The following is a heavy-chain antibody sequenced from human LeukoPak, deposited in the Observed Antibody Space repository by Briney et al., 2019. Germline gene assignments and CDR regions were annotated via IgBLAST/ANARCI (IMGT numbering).Heavy chain of an antibody. CDR2: ISYDGSNK. J-gene: IGHJ4*02. CDR3: ARGGTNTRYFDY. Sequence: PGGSLRLSCAASGFTFSSYAMHWVRQAPGKGLEWVAVISYDGSNKYYADSVKGRFTISRDNSKNTLYLQMNSLRAEDTAAYYCARGGTNTRYFDYWGQGTLVTVPS. D-gene: IGHD1-7*01. CDR1: GFTFSSYA. V-gene: IGHV3-30-3*01.